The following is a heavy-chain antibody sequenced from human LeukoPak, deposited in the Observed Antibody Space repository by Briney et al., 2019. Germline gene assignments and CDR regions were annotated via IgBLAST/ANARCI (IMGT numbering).Heavy chain of an antibody. D-gene: IGHD6-13*01. J-gene: IGHJ4*02. CDR3: ARHRSSTYFDY. CDR2: IYYSGST. V-gene: IGHV4-39*01. Sequence: SSETLSLTCTVSGGSISSSSYYWGWIRQPPGKGLEWIGSIYYSGSTYYNPSLKSRVTISVDTSKNQFSLKLSSVTAADTAVYYCARHRSSTYFDYWGQGTLVTVSS. CDR1: GGSISSSSYY.